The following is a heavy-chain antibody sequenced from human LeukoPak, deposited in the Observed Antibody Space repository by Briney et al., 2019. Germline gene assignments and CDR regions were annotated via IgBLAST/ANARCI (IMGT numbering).Heavy chain of an antibody. CDR1: GGSFSGYY. Sequence: SETLSLTCAVYGGSFSGYYWSRIRQPPGKGLEWIGEINHSGSTNYNPSLKSRVTISVDTSKNQFSLKLSSVTAADTAVYYCASFFWSGYYRNYYYMDVWGKGTTVTVSS. CDR3: ASFFWSGYYRNYYYMDV. CDR2: INHSGST. J-gene: IGHJ6*03. D-gene: IGHD3-3*01. V-gene: IGHV4-34*01.